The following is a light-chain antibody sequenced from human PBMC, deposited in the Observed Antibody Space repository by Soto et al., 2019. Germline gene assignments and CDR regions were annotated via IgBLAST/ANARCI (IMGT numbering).Light chain of an antibody. V-gene: IGKV1-5*03. Sequence: DIQMTQSPSTLSASVGDRVTITCRASQSISSWLAWFQQKPGKAPKLLIYKASSLESGVPSRFSGSASGTGFTLTISSLQPDDVATYYCQQYNSYPWTFGQGTKVDIK. CDR3: QQYNSYPWT. J-gene: IGKJ1*01. CDR1: QSISSW. CDR2: KAS.